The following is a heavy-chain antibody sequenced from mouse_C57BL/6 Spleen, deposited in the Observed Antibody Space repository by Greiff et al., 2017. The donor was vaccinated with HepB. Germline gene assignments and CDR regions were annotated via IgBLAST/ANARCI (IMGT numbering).Heavy chain of an antibody. CDR3: ARAAQATAWFAY. D-gene: IGHD3-2*02. CDR2: IDPSDSYT. V-gene: IGHV1-59*01. J-gene: IGHJ3*01. Sequence: QVHVKQPGAELVRPGTSVKLSCKASGYTFTSYWMHWVKQRPGQGLEWIGVIDPSDSYTNYNQKFKGKATLTVDTSSSTAYMQLSSLTSEDSAVYYCARAAQATAWFAYWGQGTLVTVSA. CDR1: GYTFTSYW.